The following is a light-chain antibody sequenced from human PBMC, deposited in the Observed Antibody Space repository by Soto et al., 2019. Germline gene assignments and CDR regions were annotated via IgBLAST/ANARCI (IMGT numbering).Light chain of an antibody. CDR2: GAS. CDR3: QQYGSSPFVT. Sequence: EIVLTQSPGTLSLSPGDRATLSCRASQSVSSSYLAWYQQKPGQAPRLLIYGASSRATRIPDRFSGSGSGTDFTLTISRLEPEDFAGYYCQQYGSSPFVTFGQGTKVEIK. CDR1: QSVSSSY. V-gene: IGKV3-20*01. J-gene: IGKJ1*01.